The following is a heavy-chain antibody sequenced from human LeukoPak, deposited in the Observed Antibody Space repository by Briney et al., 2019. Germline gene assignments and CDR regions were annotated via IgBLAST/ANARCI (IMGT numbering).Heavy chain of an antibody. J-gene: IGHJ4*02. Sequence: GGSLGLSCAASGFTFSSYAMHWVRQAPGKGLEYVSAMSSNGGTTDYANSVKGRFTISRDNSKNTLYLQMGSLRAEDMAVYYCARVGDVGPFDYWGQGTLVTVSS. D-gene: IGHD1-26*01. CDR3: ARVGDVGPFDY. CDR2: MSSNGGTT. V-gene: IGHV3-64*01. CDR1: GFTFSSYA.